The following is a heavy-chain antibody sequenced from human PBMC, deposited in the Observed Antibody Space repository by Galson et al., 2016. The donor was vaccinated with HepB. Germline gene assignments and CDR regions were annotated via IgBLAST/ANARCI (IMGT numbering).Heavy chain of an antibody. J-gene: IGHJ6*02. V-gene: IGHV3-74*01. CDR2: ITSDGKST. CDR3: ARVESWPQRAYYYYYGMDV. D-gene: IGHD6-13*01. Sequence: SLRLSCAASGFTFSSHWIHWVHQVPGKGLEWVSHITSDGKSTTYADSVKGRFTVSRDNAKNTVHLQMNSLRVEDTAVYYCARVESWPQRAYYYYYGMDVWGQGTTVTVSS. CDR1: GFTFSSHW.